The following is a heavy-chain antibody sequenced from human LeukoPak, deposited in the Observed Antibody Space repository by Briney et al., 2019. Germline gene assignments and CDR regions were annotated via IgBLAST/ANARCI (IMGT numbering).Heavy chain of an antibody. D-gene: IGHD3-10*01. CDR1: GFTFSSYG. Sequence: GGSLRLSCAASGFTFSSYGMSWVRQAPGKGLEWVSAISGSGGSTYYADSVKGRFTISRDNSKNTLYLQMNSLRAEDTVVYYCAKGGRRGSFDYWGQGTLVTVSS. CDR3: AKGGRRGSFDY. J-gene: IGHJ4*02. V-gene: IGHV3-23*01. CDR2: ISGSGGST.